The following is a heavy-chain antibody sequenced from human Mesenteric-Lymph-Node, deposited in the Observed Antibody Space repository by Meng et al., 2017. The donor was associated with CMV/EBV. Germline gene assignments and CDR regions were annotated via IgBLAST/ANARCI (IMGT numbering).Heavy chain of an antibody. CDR3: AHSSGIAAAGPFYFDY. Sequence: QITLKESGPTLVKPTQTLTLTCTYSGFSLSTRGVGVGWIRRPPGKALEWLALIYWDDDKRYSPSLKSRLTITKDTSKNQVVLTMTNMDPVDTATYYCAHSSGIAAAGPFYFDYWGQGTLVTVSS. D-gene: IGHD6-13*01. CDR2: IYWDDDK. V-gene: IGHV2-5*02. J-gene: IGHJ4*02. CDR1: GFSLSTRGVG.